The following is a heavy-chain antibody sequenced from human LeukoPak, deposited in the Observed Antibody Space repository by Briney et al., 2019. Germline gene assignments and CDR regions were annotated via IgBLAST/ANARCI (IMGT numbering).Heavy chain of an antibody. D-gene: IGHD3-3*01. Sequence: GGSLRLSCAASGFTFSSYAMSWVRQAPGKGLEWVSAISGSGGSTYYADSVKGRFTISRDNSKNTLYLQMNSLRAEDTAVYYCAKEGRITIFGVAPYFDYWGQGTLVTVSS. CDR1: GFTFSSYA. CDR2: ISGSGGST. V-gene: IGHV3-23*01. J-gene: IGHJ4*02. CDR3: AKEGRITIFGVAPYFDY.